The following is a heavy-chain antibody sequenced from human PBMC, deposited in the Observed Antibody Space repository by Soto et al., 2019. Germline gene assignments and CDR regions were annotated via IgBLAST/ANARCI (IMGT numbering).Heavy chain of an antibody. CDR1: GFTFSIYA. Sequence: QVQLVESGGGVVQPGRSLRLSCAASGFTFSIYAMHWVRQAPGKGLEWVTVISYDGGNEYYADSVKGRFTISRDNPKNALFLQMSSVRAEDTAVYYCVRGGYYGSGSYYTLFDHWGQGTRVTVSS. J-gene: IGHJ4*02. CDR3: VRGGYYGSGSYYTLFDH. V-gene: IGHV3-30-3*01. CDR2: ISYDGGNE. D-gene: IGHD3-10*01.